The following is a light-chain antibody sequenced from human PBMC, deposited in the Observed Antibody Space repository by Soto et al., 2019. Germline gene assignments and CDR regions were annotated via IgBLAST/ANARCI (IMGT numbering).Light chain of an antibody. Sequence: EIVMTQSPATLSVSPGERATLSCRASQSVSSNLAWYQQKPGQTPKLLIYVSSTRATGIPARFSGSGSVTEFTLTISSLQSEDFAVYYSQQYYVCPLTFGGGTKVEFK. CDR3: QQYYVCPLT. CDR1: QSVSSN. CDR2: VSS. V-gene: IGKV3-15*01. J-gene: IGKJ4*01.